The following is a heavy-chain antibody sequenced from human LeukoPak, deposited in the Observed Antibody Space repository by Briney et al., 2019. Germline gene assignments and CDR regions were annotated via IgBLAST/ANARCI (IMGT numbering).Heavy chain of an antibody. D-gene: IGHD3-3*01. J-gene: IGHJ6*02. CDR2: IYYSGST. Sequence: SETLSLTCTVSGGSISSGGYYWSWIRQHPGKGLEWIGYIYYSGSTYYNPSLKSRVTISVDTSKNQFSLKLSSVTAADTAVYYCARERFLEWSNYYYYGMDVWGQGTTVTVSS. CDR3: ARERFLEWSNYYYYGMDV. CDR1: GGSISSGGYY. V-gene: IGHV4-31*03.